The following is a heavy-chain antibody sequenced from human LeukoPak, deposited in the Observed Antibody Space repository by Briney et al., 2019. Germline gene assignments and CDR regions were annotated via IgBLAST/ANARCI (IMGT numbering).Heavy chain of an antibody. Sequence: SETLSLTCTVSGGSISSSSYYWGWIRQPPGKGLEWIGSIYYSGSTYYNPSLKSRVTISVDTSKNQFSLKLSSVTAADTAVYYCAAGIAAAGTFHTRALDIWGQGTMVTVSS. CDR1: GGSISSSSYY. CDR2: IYYSGST. J-gene: IGHJ3*02. D-gene: IGHD6-13*01. CDR3: AAGIAAAGTFHTRALDI. V-gene: IGHV4-39*07.